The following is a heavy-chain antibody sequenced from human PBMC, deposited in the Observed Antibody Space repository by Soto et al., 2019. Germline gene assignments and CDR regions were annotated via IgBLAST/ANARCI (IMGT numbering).Heavy chain of an antibody. D-gene: IGHD4-17*01. CDR1: RFSFSTYA. CDR2: ISGSGSST. V-gene: IGHV3-23*01. CDR3: GKSTRQYGDRVFFDY. J-gene: IGHJ4*02. Sequence: GGSLRLSCAASRFSFSTYAMAWVRQAPGKGLEWVSSISGSGSSTYYADSVKGRFTISRDNSQNTLYLQMSGLRAEDTAVYYCGKSTRQYGDRVFFDYWGQGSLVTVSS.